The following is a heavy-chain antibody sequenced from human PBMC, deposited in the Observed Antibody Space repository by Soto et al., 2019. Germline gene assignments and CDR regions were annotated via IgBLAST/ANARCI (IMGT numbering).Heavy chain of an antibody. V-gene: IGHV4-61*01. Sequence: PSETLSLTCTVSVGSFSSGSYYWSWILQPPGKGLEWIGYIYYSGSTNYNPSLKSRVTISVDTSKNQFSLKLSSVTAADTAVYYCARLGYYDSSGYYYWGQGTLVTVSS. D-gene: IGHD3-22*01. CDR3: ARLGYYDSSGYYY. CDR1: VGSFSSGSYY. J-gene: IGHJ4*02. CDR2: IYYSGST.